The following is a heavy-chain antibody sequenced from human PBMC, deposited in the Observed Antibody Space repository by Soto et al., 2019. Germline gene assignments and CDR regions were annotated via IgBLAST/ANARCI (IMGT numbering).Heavy chain of an antibody. Sequence: GGSLRLSCATSGLTFSKYWMTWVRQAPGKGLEWVANIKQGGNEKFYVDSVKGRFTISRDNDKKSLYLQMDSLRVEDTAVYYCVGALTYGVPYYYYGMDVWGQGTTVTVSS. CDR2: IKQGGNEK. CDR3: VGALTYGVPYYYYGMDV. V-gene: IGHV3-7*01. CDR1: GLTFSKYW. J-gene: IGHJ6*02. D-gene: IGHD3-16*01.